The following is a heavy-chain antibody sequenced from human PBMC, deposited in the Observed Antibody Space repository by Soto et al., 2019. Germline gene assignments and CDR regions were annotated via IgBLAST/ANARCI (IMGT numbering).Heavy chain of an antibody. Sequence: QVQLVESGGGVVQPGKSLRLSCAASGCTFNTYGMHWVRQAPGKGPEWVAVISNDGSNKYYADSVKGRFTISRDNSKNTLYLQMNSMGADDTAVYYCANWNYPQSDWGQGTLVTVSS. CDR3: ANWNYPQSD. V-gene: IGHV3-30*18. J-gene: IGHJ4*02. D-gene: IGHD1-7*01. CDR2: ISNDGSNK. CDR1: GCTFNTYG.